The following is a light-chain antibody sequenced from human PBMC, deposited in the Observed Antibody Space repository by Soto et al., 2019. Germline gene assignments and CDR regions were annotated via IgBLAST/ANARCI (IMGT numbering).Light chain of an antibody. CDR1: SSDVGGYKY. Sequence: QSALTQPASVSGSPGQSITISCTGTSSDVGGYKYVSWYQQYPGKAPKLMMYEVSNRPSGVSNRFSGSKSGNTASLTISGLQAEDEADYYCSSYTTSSPCVFGTGTKLTVI. V-gene: IGLV2-14*01. J-gene: IGLJ1*01. CDR3: SSYTTSSPCV. CDR2: EVS.